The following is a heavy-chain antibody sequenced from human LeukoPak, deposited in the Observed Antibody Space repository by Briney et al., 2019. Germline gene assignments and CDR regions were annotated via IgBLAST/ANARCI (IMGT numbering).Heavy chain of an antibody. CDR1: GFTFSSYS. D-gene: IGHD5-18*01. Sequence: PGGSLRLSCAASGFTFSSYSMNWVRQAPGKGLEWVSYISSSSIIIYYADSVKGRFTISRDNAKNSLYLQMNSLRDEDTAVYYCARSEYSYGPTFDYWGQGTLVTVSS. V-gene: IGHV3-48*02. J-gene: IGHJ4*02. CDR2: ISSSSIII. CDR3: ARSEYSYGPTFDY.